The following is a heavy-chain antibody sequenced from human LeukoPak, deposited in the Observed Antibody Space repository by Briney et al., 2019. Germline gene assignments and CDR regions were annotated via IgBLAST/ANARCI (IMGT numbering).Heavy chain of an antibody. CDR2: IKQDGSER. CDR3: ASLAAAAGTGN. CDR1: GFTFSNYW. D-gene: IGHD6-13*01. Sequence: GGSLRLSCAASGFTFSNYWMSWVRQAPGKGLEWVANIKQDGSERYYVDSVKGRFTISRDNAKNSLYLQMNSLRAEDTAVYFCASLAAAAGTGNWGQGILVTVSS. J-gene: IGHJ4*02. V-gene: IGHV3-7*03.